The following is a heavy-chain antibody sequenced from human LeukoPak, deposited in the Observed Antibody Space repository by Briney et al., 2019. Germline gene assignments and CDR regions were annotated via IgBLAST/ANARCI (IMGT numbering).Heavy chain of an antibody. V-gene: IGHV4-30-2*01. CDR1: GGSISSGGYS. Sequence: SETLSLTCTVSGGSISSGGYSWSWIRQPPGKGLEWIGYIYHSGSTYYNPSLKSRVTISVDRSKNQFSLKLSSVTAADTAVYYCARVAGIEGDYYFDYWGQGTLVTVSS. CDR3: ARVAGIEGDYYFDY. D-gene: IGHD2-21*02. CDR2: IYHSGST. J-gene: IGHJ4*02.